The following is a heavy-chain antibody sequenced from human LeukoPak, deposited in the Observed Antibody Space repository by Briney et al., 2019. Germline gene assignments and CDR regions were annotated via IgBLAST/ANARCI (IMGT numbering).Heavy chain of an antibody. CDR3: ARDRFYGDYIDYYLYGMDV. CDR2: ITHDGSNK. J-gene: IGHJ6*02. D-gene: IGHD4-17*01. CDR1: GFTFSSYG. V-gene: IGHV3-30*03. Sequence: GGSLRLSCAASGFTFSSYGMHWVRQAPGKGLEWVAIITHDGSNKYNADSVKGRFTISRDNSKNTLHLQMNSLRAEDTAVYYCARDRFYGDYIDYYLYGMDVWGQGTTVTVSS.